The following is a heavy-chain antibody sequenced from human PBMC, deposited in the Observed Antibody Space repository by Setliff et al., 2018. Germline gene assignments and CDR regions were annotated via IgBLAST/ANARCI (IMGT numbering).Heavy chain of an antibody. CDR2: IYYSGST. CDR3: ARHKSNGSGSYPSLYMDV. J-gene: IGHJ6*03. CDR1: GGSISSVNYY. D-gene: IGHD3-10*01. Sequence: SETLSLTCRVSGGSISSVNYYWGLIRQPPGKGLEWVATIYYSGSTYSNPSLKSRLIISVDAPDNQFSVKLSSVNAADPAVYYCARHKSNGSGSYPSLYMDVWGKGIMVTVSS. V-gene: IGHV4-39*01.